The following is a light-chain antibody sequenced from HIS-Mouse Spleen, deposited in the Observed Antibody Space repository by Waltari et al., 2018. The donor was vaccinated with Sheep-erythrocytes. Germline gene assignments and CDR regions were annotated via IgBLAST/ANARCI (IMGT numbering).Light chain of an antibody. J-gene: IGKJ4*01. CDR1: QDISNY. Sequence: DIQMTQSPSSLSASVGDRVTITCQASQDISNYLNWYQQKPGKAPKLLIYDASNLETGVPSRFSGSGSGTDFTFTISSLQPEDIATYYCQQYDNQPLTFGGGTRVEI. CDR2: DAS. CDR3: QQYDNQPLT. V-gene: IGKV1-33*01.